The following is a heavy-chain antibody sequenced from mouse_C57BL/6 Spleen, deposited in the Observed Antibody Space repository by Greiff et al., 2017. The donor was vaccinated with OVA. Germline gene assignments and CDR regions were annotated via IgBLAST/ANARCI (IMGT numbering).Heavy chain of an antibody. Sequence: QVQLQQSGPELVKPGASVKLSCKASGYTFTSYDINWVKQRPGQGLEWIGWIYPRDGSTKYNEKFKGKATLTVDTSSSTAYMELHSLTSEDSAVYFCARNYYGSSPYYYAMDYWGQGTSVTVSS. CDR3: ARNYYGSSPYYYAMDY. J-gene: IGHJ4*01. V-gene: IGHV1-85*01. D-gene: IGHD1-1*01. CDR1: GYTFTSYD. CDR2: IYPRDGST.